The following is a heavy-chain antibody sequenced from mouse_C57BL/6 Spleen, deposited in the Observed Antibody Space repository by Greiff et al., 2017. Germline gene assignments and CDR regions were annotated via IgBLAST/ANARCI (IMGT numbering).Heavy chain of an antibody. V-gene: IGHV5-4*01. Sequence: EVNLVESGGGLVKPGGSLKLSCAASGFTFSSYAMSWVRQTPEKRLEWVATISDGGSYTYYPDNVKGRFTISRDNAKNNLYLQMSHLKSEDTAMYYCARDLGYYGSSYNYFDYWGQGTTLTVSS. CDR3: ARDLGYYGSSYNYFDY. J-gene: IGHJ2*01. CDR2: ISDGGSYT. CDR1: GFTFSSYA. D-gene: IGHD1-1*01.